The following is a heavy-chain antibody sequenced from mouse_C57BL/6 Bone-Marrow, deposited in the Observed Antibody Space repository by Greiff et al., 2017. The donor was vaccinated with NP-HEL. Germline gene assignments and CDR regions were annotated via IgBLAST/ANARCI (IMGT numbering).Heavy chain of an antibody. D-gene: IGHD2-3*01. CDR3: ARNDGYFYFDY. V-gene: IGHV1-61*01. CDR1: VYTFTSYW. J-gene: IGHJ2*01. CDR2: IYPSDSET. Sequence: QVQLQQPGAELVRPGSSVKLSCKASVYTFTSYWMDWVKQRPGQGLEWIGNIYPSDSETHYNQKFKDKATLTVDKSSSTAYMQLSSLTSEDSAVYYCARNDGYFYFDYWGQGTTLTVSS.